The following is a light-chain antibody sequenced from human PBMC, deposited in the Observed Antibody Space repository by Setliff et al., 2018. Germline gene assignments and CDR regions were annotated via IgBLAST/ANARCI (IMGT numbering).Light chain of an antibody. Sequence: QSVLTQPASVSGSPGQSITISCTGTSSDVGGYKYVSWYQQHPGKAPKLMIYEVSDRPSGVSDRFSAFKSGNTAFLIISGLQVEDEADYYCSSYSSSNIPFVFGTGTKVTVL. J-gene: IGLJ1*01. CDR1: SSDVGGYKY. V-gene: IGLV2-14*01. CDR3: SSYSSSNIPFV. CDR2: EVS.